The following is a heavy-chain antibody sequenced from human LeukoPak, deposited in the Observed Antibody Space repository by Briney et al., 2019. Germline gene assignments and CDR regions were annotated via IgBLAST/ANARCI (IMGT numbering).Heavy chain of an antibody. CDR1: GYSISSGYY. CDR2: IYHSGST. D-gene: IGHD6-13*01. J-gene: IGHJ6*04. CDR3: ARDRGIPSAAPGDYYYGMDV. Sequence: PSETLSLTCAVSGYSISSGYYWGWIRQPPGKGLEWIGSIYHSGSTYYNPSLKSRVTISVDTSKNQFSLKLSSVTAADTAVYYCARDRGIPSAAPGDYYYGMDVWGKGTTVTVSS. V-gene: IGHV4-38-2*02.